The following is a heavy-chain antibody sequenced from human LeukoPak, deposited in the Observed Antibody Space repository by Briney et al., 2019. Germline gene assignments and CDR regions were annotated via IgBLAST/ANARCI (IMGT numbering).Heavy chain of an antibody. CDR1: GFTFSSYA. V-gene: IGHV3-30*04. D-gene: IGHD3-10*01. CDR2: ISYDGSNK. J-gene: IGHJ5*02. Sequence: PGGSLRLSCAASGFTFSSYAMHWVRQAPGKGLEWVAVISYDGSNKYYADSVKGRFTISRDNSKNTLYLEMNSLRREDTAAYYCAKDLMRDRWFGESWGQGSLVTVSS. CDR3: AKDLMRDRWFGES.